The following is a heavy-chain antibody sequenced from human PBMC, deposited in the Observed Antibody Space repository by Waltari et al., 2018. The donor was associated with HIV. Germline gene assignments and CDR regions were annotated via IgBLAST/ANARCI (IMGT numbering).Heavy chain of an antibody. Sequence: QIHLVESGGGLVKPGGSLRLSCSASGFSFSDYFMSWIRQAPGQGLEWVAHMSTSGTTLNYGHSVRSRFIISRDNAKNSLFLQMKNLRAEDTALYYCAIWGRTGSLDHWGRGTLVTVSS. D-gene: IGHD3-16*01. CDR2: MSTSGTTL. CDR1: GFSFSDYF. V-gene: IGHV3-11*01. CDR3: AIWGRTGSLDH. J-gene: IGHJ5*02.